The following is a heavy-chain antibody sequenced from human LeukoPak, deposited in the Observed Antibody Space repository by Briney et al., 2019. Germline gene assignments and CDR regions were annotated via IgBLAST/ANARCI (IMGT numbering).Heavy chain of an antibody. CDR1: GFTFSSYA. Sequence: GGSLRLSCAASGFTFSSYAMHWVRQAPGKGLEWVAVISYDGSNKYYADSVKGRFTISRDNSKNTLYLQMNSLRAEDTAEYYCARDAADFWSGSVSSYFDYWGQGTLVTVSS. D-gene: IGHD3-3*01. CDR2: ISYDGSNK. V-gene: IGHV3-30*01. CDR3: ARDAADFWSGSVSSYFDY. J-gene: IGHJ4*02.